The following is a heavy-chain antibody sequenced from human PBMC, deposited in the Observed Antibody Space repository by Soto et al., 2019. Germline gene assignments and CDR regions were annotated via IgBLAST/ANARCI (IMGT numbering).Heavy chain of an antibody. CDR3: ARFPRGYSYGHFDY. Sequence: SETLSLTCTVSGGSISSYYWSWIRQPPGKGLEWIGYIYYSGSTNYNPSLKSRVTISVDTSKNQVSLKLSSVTAADTAVYYCARFPRGYSYGHFDYWGQGTLVTSPQ. CDR2: IYYSGST. V-gene: IGHV4-59*01. CDR1: GGSISSYY. D-gene: IGHD5-18*01. J-gene: IGHJ4*02.